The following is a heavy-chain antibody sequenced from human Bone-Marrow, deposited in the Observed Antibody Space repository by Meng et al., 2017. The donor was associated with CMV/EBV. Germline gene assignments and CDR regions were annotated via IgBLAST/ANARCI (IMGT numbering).Heavy chain of an antibody. CDR2: INWDGTDI. J-gene: IGHJ4*02. Sequence: SLKISCAASGFKYDHYAIHWVRQVPGKGLEWVSGINWDGTDIDYADSVRGRFTISRDNSKNTLYLQMNSLRAEDTAVYYCAKDGGVRFLEWFFDYWGQGTLVTVSS. CDR1: GFKYDHYA. D-gene: IGHD3-3*01. CDR3: AKDGGVRFLEWFFDY. V-gene: IGHV3-9*01.